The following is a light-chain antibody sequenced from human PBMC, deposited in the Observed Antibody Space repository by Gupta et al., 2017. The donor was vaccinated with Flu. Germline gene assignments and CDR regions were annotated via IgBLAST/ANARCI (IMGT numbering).Light chain of an antibody. V-gene: IGKV1-39*01. CDR3: QQSYSAPRT. Sequence: DIQMTQSPSSLSASVGDRGTITCRASEDISNYLNWYQHKPGKAPKLLIYAASSLGSGVPSRFSGSGSGTYFTLTISSLQPEDFAIYYCQQSYSAPRTFGQGTXVDFK. CDR1: EDISNY. CDR2: AAS. J-gene: IGKJ1*01.